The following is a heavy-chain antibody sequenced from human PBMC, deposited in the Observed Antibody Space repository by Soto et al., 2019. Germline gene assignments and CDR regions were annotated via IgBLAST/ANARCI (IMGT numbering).Heavy chain of an antibody. CDR2: INYSGST. CDR3: ARLRDGYNLNWFDP. D-gene: IGHD5-12*01. CDR1: GVFITSYY. V-gene: IGHV4-59*01. J-gene: IGHJ5*02. Sequence: SETLSLTCTVSGVFITSYYWSWIRQPPGKGLEWIGYINYSGSTKYNPSLKSRVTISVDPSKNQFSLKLSSLTAADTAVFYCARLRDGYNLNWFDPWGQGTLVTVSS.